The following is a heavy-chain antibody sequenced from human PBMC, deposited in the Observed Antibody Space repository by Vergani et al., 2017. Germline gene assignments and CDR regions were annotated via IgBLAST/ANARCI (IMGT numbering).Heavy chain of an antibody. J-gene: IGHJ6*02. CDR2: IYYSGST. D-gene: IGHD2-15*01. V-gene: IGHV4-39*01. CDR1: GGSISSSSYY. CDR3: ARQARGYCSGGSCYSYYYYGMDV. Sequence: QLQLQESGPGLVKPSETLSLTCTVSGGSISSSSYYWGWIRHPPGKGLEWIGSIYYSGSTYYNPSLKSRVNISVYTSKHQFSLKLSAVTAADTAVYYCARQARGYCSGGSCYSYYYYGMDVWGQGTTVTVSS.